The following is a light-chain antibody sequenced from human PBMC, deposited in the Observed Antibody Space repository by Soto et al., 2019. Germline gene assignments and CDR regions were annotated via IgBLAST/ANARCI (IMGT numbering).Light chain of an antibody. V-gene: IGLV2-14*01. CDR1: SRYVGGYNY. CDR2: EVS. CDR3: SSYTSSSTLSYV. J-gene: IGLJ1*01. Sequence: QSVLNQPASVSGCPGQSITISCTGTSRYVGGYNYVSWYQQHPGKAPKLMIYEVSNRPSGVSNRFSGSKSGNTASLTISGLQAEDEADYYCSSYTSSSTLSYVFGTGTKVTVL.